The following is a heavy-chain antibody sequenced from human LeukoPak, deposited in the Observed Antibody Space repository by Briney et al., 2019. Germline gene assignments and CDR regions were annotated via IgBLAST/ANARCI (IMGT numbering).Heavy chain of an antibody. D-gene: IGHD5-12*01. Sequence: PGGSLRLSCTASGFTFGDYTMSWFRQAPGKGLEWVGFIRNKAYGETTEYAASVKGRFTISRDDSKSIAYLQMNSLKTEDTAVYYCTRNSGPLYYYYYYMDVWGKGTTVTVSS. CDR3: TRNSGPLYYYYYYMDV. V-gene: IGHV3-49*03. CDR1: GFTFGDYT. CDR2: IRNKAYGETT. J-gene: IGHJ6*03.